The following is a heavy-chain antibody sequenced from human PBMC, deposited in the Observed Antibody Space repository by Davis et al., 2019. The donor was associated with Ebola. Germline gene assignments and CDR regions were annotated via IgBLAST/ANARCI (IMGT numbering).Heavy chain of an antibody. CDR2: IKQDGSQK. J-gene: IGHJ3*01. Sequence: GESLKISCAAPGLTFSNAWMTWGRQTPGKGLEWVANIKQDGSQKYYVSSVKGRFTISRDNAKNSLYLQMNSLRAEDTAIYYCARQYCSDTTCYTDAFDVWGQGTWVTVSS. CDR3: ARQYCSDTTCYTDAFDV. V-gene: IGHV3-7*01. CDR1: GLTFSNAW. D-gene: IGHD2-2*02.